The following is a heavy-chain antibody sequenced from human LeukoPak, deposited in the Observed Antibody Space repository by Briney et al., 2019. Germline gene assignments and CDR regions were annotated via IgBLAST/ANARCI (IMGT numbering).Heavy chain of an antibody. CDR2: ISSGDST. D-gene: IGHD3-10*01. V-gene: IGHV3-23*01. CDR3: AKAMFISSGTYQYYFDY. CDR1: GFTLSNYA. J-gene: IGHJ4*02. Sequence: PGGSLRLSCAASGFTLSNYAMSWVRQAPGKGLEWVSGISSGDSTYYADSVKGRFTISRDNSKNALYLQMDSLRAEDTAVYYCAKAMFISSGTYQYYFDYWGQGTLVTVSS.